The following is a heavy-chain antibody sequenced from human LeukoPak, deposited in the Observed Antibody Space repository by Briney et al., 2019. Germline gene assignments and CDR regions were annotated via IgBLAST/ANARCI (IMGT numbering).Heavy chain of an antibody. D-gene: IGHD3-10*01. V-gene: IGHV1-24*01. CDR3: ATDIFPPSAITMVRGVHFDY. CDR2: FDPEDGET. CDR1: GYTLTELS. Sequence: ASVKVSCKVSGYTLTELSMHWVRQAPGKGLEWMGGFDPEDGETIYAQKFQGRVTMTEDTSTDTAYMELSSLRSGDTAVYYCATDIFPPSAITMVRGVHFDYWGQGTLVTVSS. J-gene: IGHJ4*02.